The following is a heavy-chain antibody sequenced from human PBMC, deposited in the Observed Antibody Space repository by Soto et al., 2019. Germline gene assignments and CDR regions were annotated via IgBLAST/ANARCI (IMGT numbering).Heavy chain of an antibody. Sequence: ASVKVSCKVSGYTLTELSMHWVRQAPGKGLEWMGGFDPEDGETIYAQKFQGRVTMTEDTSTDTAYMELSSLRSEDTAVYYCVTARITMIVVATVVVFDSWGQGSLVTGSS. CDR2: FDPEDGET. CDR3: VTARITMIVVATVVVFDS. J-gene: IGHJ5*01. D-gene: IGHD3-22*01. V-gene: IGHV1-24*01. CDR1: GYTLTELS.